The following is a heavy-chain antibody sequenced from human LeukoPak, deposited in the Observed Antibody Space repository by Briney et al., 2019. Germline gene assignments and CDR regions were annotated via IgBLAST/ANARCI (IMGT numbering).Heavy chain of an antibody. CDR3: ARDRYYYDSSGYYSFEY. Sequence: GGSLRLSCAASGFTFSDYYMSWIRQAPGKGLEWVSYISSSGSTIYYADSVKGRFTISRDNAKNSLYLQMNSLRAEDTAVYYCARDRYYYDSSGYYSFEYRGQGTLVTVSS. D-gene: IGHD3-22*01. CDR1: GFTFSDYY. J-gene: IGHJ4*02. V-gene: IGHV3-11*01. CDR2: ISSSGSTI.